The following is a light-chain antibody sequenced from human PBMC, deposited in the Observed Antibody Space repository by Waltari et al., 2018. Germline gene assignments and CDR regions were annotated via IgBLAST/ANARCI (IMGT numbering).Light chain of an antibody. J-gene: IGKJ2*01. CDR1: QSVFLSSNNKNY. CDR3: LQYFDVPQT. Sequence: VMTQSPDSLAVSLGERATLTSRSSQSVFLSSNNKNYVFWYQHKPGQPPKLLIYWASIREAGVPARSTSSGAGTQFTLTISSLQAEDVAVYFCLQYFDVPQTFGQGTKLEI. V-gene: IGKV4-1*01. CDR2: WAS.